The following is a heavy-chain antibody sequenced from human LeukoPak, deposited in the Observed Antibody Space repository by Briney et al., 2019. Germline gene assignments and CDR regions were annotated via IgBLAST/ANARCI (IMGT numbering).Heavy chain of an antibody. D-gene: IGHD7-27*01. CDR1: GYSFTDHF. CDR2: IHPNSGDT. CDR3: ARDHNWGPDY. V-gene: IGHV1-2*02. Sequence: ASVKVSCMASGYSFTDHFLHWLRQAPGQGLEWMGWIHPNSGDTNYAQRFQGRVSLTRDTSISTAYMELSSLRSGDTAVYYCARDHNWGPDYWGQGTLVSVCS. J-gene: IGHJ4*02.